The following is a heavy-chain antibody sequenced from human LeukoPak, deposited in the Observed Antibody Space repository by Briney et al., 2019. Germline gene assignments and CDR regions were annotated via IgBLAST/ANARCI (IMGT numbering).Heavy chain of an antibody. CDR3: ARGHNRLWFGELLPKANWFDP. CDR1: GGSFSGYY. CDR2: INHSGST. Sequence: SETLSLTCAVYGGSFSGYYWSWIRQPPGKGLEWIGEINHSGSTNYNPSLKSRVTISVDTPKNQFSLKLSSVTAADTAVYYCARGHNRLWFGELLPKANWFDPWGQGTLVTVSS. V-gene: IGHV4-34*01. D-gene: IGHD3-10*01. J-gene: IGHJ5*02.